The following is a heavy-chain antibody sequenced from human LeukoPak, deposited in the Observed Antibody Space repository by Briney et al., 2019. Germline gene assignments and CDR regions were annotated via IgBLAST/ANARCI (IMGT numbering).Heavy chain of an antibody. CDR2: IIPILGIA. CDR1: GGTFSSYA. J-gene: IGHJ4*02. D-gene: IGHD5-24*01. V-gene: IGHV1-69*04. CDR3: ARELPDGYARHFDY. Sequence: GASVNVSCKSSGGTFSSYAISWVRQAPGQGLEWMGRIIPILGIANCAQKFQGRVTITADKSTSTAYMELSSLRSEDTAVYYCARELPDGYARHFDYWGQGTLVHVP.